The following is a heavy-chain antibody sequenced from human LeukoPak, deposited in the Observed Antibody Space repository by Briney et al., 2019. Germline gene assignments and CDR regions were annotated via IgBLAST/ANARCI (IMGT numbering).Heavy chain of an antibody. D-gene: IGHD6-13*01. J-gene: IGHJ5*02. CDR2: INPSGGST. CDR1: GYTFTSYY. V-gene: IGHV1-46*01. CDR3: ARNAHDSSSVGWNWFDP. Sequence: ASVKVSCKASGYTFTSYYMHWVRQAPGQGLEWMGIINPSGGSTSYAQRFQGRVTMTRDTSTSTVYMELSSLRSEDTAVYYCARNAHDSSSVGWNWFDPWGQGTLVTVSS.